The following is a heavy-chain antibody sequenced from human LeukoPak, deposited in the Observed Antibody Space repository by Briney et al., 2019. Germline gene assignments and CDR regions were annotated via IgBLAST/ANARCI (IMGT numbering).Heavy chain of an antibody. V-gene: IGHV3-48*01. D-gene: IGHD1-14*01. Sequence: PGGSLRLSCAASGFIFSSYSMNWVRQAPGKGLEWISYINSRSTIIKVAASVKGRIIISRDNGKNSLYLELNSLRAEDTALYYCARDGAGNWGQGTLVTVSS. CDR3: ARDGAGN. CDR2: INSRSTII. CDR1: GFIFSSYS. J-gene: IGHJ4*02.